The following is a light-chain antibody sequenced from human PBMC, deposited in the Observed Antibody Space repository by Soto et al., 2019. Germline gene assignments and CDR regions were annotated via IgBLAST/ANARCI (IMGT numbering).Light chain of an antibody. CDR1: SNDVGGYNY. V-gene: IGLV2-14*01. Sequence: QSALTQPASVSGSPGQSITISCTGTSNDVGGYNYVSWYQQHPGKAPKLMIYDVSNRPSGVSNRFSGSKSGNTASLTISGLQAEDEADYYCSSDASSSPVVFGGGTKLTVL. J-gene: IGLJ2*01. CDR2: DVS. CDR3: SSDASSSPVV.